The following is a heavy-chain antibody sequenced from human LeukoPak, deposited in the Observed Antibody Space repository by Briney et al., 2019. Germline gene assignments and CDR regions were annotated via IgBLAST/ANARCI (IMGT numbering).Heavy chain of an antibody. D-gene: IGHD1-14*01. J-gene: IGHJ3*01. CDR2: VHYSGST. CDR3: AGIYNTIAFDV. V-gene: IGHV4-59*01. Sequence: PSETLSLTCSVSGGSISNYYWSWIRQPPGKGLEWIWYVHYSGSTSYNPSLKSRLTMSLDTSNDQFSLKLSSVTAADTAVYYCAGIYNTIAFDVWGQGTMATVSS. CDR1: GGSISNYY.